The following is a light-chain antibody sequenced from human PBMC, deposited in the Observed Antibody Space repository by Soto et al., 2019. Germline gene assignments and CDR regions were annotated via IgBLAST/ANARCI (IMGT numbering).Light chain of an antibody. Sequence: QSVLTQPRSVSGSPGQSVTISCTGTSSDVGNYNYVSWYQQHPGKAPKVMIYDVNKCPSGVPDRFSGSKSGNKASLTISGLQAEDEADYYCCSYAGSYTWVFGGGTKLTVL. J-gene: IGLJ3*02. CDR3: CSYAGSYTWV. CDR1: SSDVGNYNY. CDR2: DVN. V-gene: IGLV2-11*01.